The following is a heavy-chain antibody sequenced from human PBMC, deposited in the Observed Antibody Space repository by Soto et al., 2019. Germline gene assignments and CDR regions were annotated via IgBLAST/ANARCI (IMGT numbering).Heavy chain of an antibody. V-gene: IGHV4-39*01. Sequence: SETLSLTCTVSGGSISSSSYYWGWIRQPPGKGLEWIGSIYYSGRTYYNPSLKSRITISVDTSKNQFSLKLSSVTAADTALYYCARHHGPLYVGYYYDLDVWGPGTTVTVS. CDR3: ARHHGPLYVGYYYDLDV. J-gene: IGHJ6*02. D-gene: IGHD3-16*01. CDR2: IYYSGRT. CDR1: GGSISSSSYY.